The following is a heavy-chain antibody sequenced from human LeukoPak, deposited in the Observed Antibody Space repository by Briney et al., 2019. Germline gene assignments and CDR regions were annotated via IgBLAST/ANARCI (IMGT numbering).Heavy chain of an antibody. V-gene: IGHV4-34*01. CDR2: INHSGST. CDR1: GGSFSGYY. CDR3: ARITGTTDYYYYYMDV. D-gene: IGHD1-7*01. Sequence: KPSETLSLTCAVYGGSFSGYYWSWIRQTPGKGLEWIGEINHSGSTNYNPSLKSRVTISVDTSKNQFSLKLSSVTAADTAVYYCARITGTTDYYYYYMDVWGKGTTVTVSS. J-gene: IGHJ6*03.